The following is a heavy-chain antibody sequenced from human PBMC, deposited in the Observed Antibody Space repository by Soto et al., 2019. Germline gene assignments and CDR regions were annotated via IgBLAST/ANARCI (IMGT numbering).Heavy chain of an antibody. J-gene: IGHJ6*02. CDR2: IIPVFGNT. CDR1: GRSFSSDG. CDR3: ARGQYYSSGSAATSYFYFGIDV. D-gene: IGHD3-10*01. Sequence: QLQLEQSGPEVQKPGSSVKVSCKASGRSFSSDGVSWVRQAPGQGLEWMGRIIPVFGNTKYVQRFQGRLTITADKSTSTVYMEMSSLSSEDTAVYFCARGQYYSSGSAATSYFYFGIDVWGQGTTVIVSS. V-gene: IGHV1-69*06.